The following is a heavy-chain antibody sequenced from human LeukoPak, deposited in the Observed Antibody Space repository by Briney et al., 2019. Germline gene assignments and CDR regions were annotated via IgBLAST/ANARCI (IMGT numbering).Heavy chain of an antibody. J-gene: IGHJ4*02. CDR3: ARTPRGEFSDY. D-gene: IGHD3-16*01. V-gene: IGHV4-59*02. CDR1: GGSVSSYY. CDR2: IHYSGST. Sequence: SETLSLTCSVSGGSVSSYYWSWIRQPPGKGLEWIGYIHYSGSTNYNPSLKSRVTISADTSNNQFSLKLISVTAADTAVYYCARTPRGEFSDYWGQGTLVTVSS.